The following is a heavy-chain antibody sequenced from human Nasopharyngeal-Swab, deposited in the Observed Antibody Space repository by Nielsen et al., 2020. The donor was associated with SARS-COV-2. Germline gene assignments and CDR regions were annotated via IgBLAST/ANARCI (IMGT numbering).Heavy chain of an antibody. V-gene: IGHV3-33*08. D-gene: IGHD3-22*01. CDR1: GFTFSSYG. CDR3: ARDGYYYDSSGYYYPEYYYYGMDV. Sequence: GESLKISCAASGFTFSSYGMHWVRQAPGKGLEWVAVIWYDGSNKCYADSVKGRFTVSRDNSKNTLYLQMNSLRAEDTAVYYCARDGYYYDSSGYYYPEYYYYGMDVWGQGTTVTVSS. J-gene: IGHJ6*02. CDR2: IWYDGSNK.